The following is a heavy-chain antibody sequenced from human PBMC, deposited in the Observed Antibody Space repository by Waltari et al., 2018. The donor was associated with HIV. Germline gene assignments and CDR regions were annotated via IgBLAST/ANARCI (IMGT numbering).Heavy chain of an antibody. Sequence: QVQLVASGGGVVQPGRSLRLSCAASGFPFSRYDMHWVRQAPGKGLEWVAVISYDGSNKYYADSVKGRFTISRDNSKNTLYLQMNSLRAEDTAVYYCARDQTMTRAFDIWGQGTMVTVSS. CDR1: GFPFSRYD. J-gene: IGHJ3*02. D-gene: IGHD3-22*01. CDR3: ARDQTMTRAFDI. CDR2: ISYDGSNK. V-gene: IGHV3-30*01.